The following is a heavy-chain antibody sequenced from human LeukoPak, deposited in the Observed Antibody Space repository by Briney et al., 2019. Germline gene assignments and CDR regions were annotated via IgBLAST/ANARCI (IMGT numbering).Heavy chain of an antibody. D-gene: IGHD2-2*01. J-gene: IGHJ4*02. Sequence: PGGCLRLSCAASGFAFSTYTMNWVRQPPGKGLEWVSSITSSGSDMYYVDSVKGRFTISRDNTKNSLFLQMNSLRAEDTAVYYCARGGGCHRTNCYWADYWGQGTLVTVSS. CDR2: ITSSGSDM. CDR3: ARGGGCHRTNCYWADY. V-gene: IGHV3-21*01. CDR1: GFAFSTYT.